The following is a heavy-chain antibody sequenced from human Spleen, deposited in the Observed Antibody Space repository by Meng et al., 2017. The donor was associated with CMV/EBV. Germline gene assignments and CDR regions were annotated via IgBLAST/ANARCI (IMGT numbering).Heavy chain of an antibody. CDR2: IYYTGST. Sequence: SETLSLTCTVSSGSISGYHWNWIRQPPGKALEWIGYIYYTGSTNYSPSLKSRVTMSVDTSKIQISLKLSSVTAADTAVYHCAKGYYSDSSGHYYANPHWFDPWGRGTLVTVSS. J-gene: IGHJ5*02. CDR1: SGSISGYH. CDR3: AKGYYSDSSGHYYANPHWFDP. V-gene: IGHV4-59*12. D-gene: IGHD3-22*01.